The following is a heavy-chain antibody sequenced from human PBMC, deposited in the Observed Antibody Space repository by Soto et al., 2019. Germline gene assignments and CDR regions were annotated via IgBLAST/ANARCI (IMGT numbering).Heavy chain of an antibody. Sequence: QVQLVQSGAEVKKPGASVKVSCKASGYTFTGYYMHWERQGPGQGLEWMGWINPNSGGTNYAQKFQGRVTMTRDASISTAYMELSRLRSDDTAVYYCARGVYSSANWFDPWGQGTLVTVSS. V-gene: IGHV1-2*02. CDR3: ARGVYSSANWFDP. J-gene: IGHJ5*02. CDR1: GYTFTGYY. D-gene: IGHD6-25*01. CDR2: INPNSGGT.